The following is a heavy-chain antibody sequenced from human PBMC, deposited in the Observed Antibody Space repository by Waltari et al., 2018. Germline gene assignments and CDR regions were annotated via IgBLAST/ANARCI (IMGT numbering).Heavy chain of an antibody. V-gene: IGHV1-8*01. J-gene: IGHJ1*01. CDR1: GYTFTSYD. Sequence: QVQLVQSGAEVKKPGASVKVSCKASGYTFTSYDINWVRQATGQGLEWMGWMNPNSGNTGYAQKFQGRVTMTEDTSTDTAYMELSSLRSEDTAVYYCATDPSGSYSGIQHWGQGTLVTVSS. D-gene: IGHD1-26*01. CDR2: MNPNSGNT. CDR3: ATDPSGSYSGIQH.